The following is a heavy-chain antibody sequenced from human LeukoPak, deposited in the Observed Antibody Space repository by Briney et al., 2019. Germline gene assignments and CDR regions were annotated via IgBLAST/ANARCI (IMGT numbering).Heavy chain of an antibody. CDR2: INPSGGST. Sequence: ASVKVSCKASGYTFTSYYMHWVRQAPGQGLEWMGIINPSGGSTSYGQKFQGRVTMTRDTSTSTVYMELSSLRSEDTAVYYCARSRSEYDFWSGYSYDYWGQGTLVTVSS. J-gene: IGHJ4*02. CDR3: ARSRSEYDFWSGYSYDY. D-gene: IGHD3-3*01. CDR1: GYTFTSYY. V-gene: IGHV1-46*01.